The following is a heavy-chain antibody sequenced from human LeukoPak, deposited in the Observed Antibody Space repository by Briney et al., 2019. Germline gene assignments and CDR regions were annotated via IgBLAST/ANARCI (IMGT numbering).Heavy chain of an antibody. Sequence: SETLSLTCAVSGGSISSYYWSWIRQPPGKGLEWIGYFYYSGSTNYNPSIKSRVTISVGTSKNQFSLKLSSVTAAHTAVYFCARAVAGTSWFDPWGQGTLVTVSS. J-gene: IGHJ5*02. CDR1: GGSISSYY. CDR3: ARAVAGTSWFDP. D-gene: IGHD6-19*01. V-gene: IGHV4-59*08. CDR2: FYYSGST.